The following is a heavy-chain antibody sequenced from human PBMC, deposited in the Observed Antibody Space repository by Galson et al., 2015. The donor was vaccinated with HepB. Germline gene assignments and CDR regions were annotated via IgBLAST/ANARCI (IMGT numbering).Heavy chain of an antibody. Sequence: SLRLSCANSGFSLGDSSVSWFRQAPGKGLEWVAFIRSRAYGGAAEYAASVAGRFTISRDDSKRFAFLHMSNLRTEDTAVYYCAGMNWFRNGWIVHYYFDSWGQGTLVTVSS. CDR2: IRSRAYGGAA. CDR3: AGMNWFRNGWIVHYYFDS. V-gene: IGHV3-49*03. D-gene: IGHD6-19*01. CDR1: GFSLGDSS. J-gene: IGHJ4*02.